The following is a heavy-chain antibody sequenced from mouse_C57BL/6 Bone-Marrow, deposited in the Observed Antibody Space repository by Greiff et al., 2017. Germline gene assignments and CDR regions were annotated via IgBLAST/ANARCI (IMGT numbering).Heavy chain of an antibody. J-gene: IGHJ1*03. CDR1: GYTFTSYD. CDR2: IYPRDGST. D-gene: IGHD1-1*01. CDR3: ARSYYYGSRWYFDV. Sequence: QVQLKQSGPELVKPGASVKLSCKASGYTFTSYDINWVKQRPGQGLEWIGWIYPRDGSTKYNEKFKGKATLTVDTSSSTAYMELHSLPSEDSAVYFCARSYYYGSRWYFDVWGTGTTVTVSS. V-gene: IGHV1-85*01.